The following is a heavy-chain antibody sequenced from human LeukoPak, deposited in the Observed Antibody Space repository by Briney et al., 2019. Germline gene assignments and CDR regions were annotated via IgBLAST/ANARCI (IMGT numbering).Heavy chain of an antibody. CDR1: GGSISSYY. Sequence: SETLSLTCTVSGGSISSYYWSWIRQTPGKGLEWIGYIYYSGSTNYNPSLKSRVTISVDTSKNQFSLKLSSVTAADTAVYYCARDSTPNTYCGGDCPGGAFDIWGQGTMVTVSS. V-gene: IGHV4-59*01. D-gene: IGHD2-21*02. CDR3: ARDSTPNTYCGGDCPGGAFDI. CDR2: IYYSGST. J-gene: IGHJ3*02.